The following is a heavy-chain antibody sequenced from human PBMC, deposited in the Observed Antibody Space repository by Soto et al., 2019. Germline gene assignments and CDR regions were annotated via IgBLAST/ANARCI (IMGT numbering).Heavy chain of an antibody. CDR1: GFTFGDYA. Sequence: GGSLRLSCTASGFTFGDYAMSWFRQAPGKGLEWVGFIRSKAYGGTTEYAASVKGRFTISRDDSKSIAYLQMNSLKTEDTAVYYCTREDYCSGGSCYSFRGMDVWGQGTTVTVSS. V-gene: IGHV3-49*03. CDR3: TREDYCSGGSCYSFRGMDV. CDR2: IRSKAYGGTT. D-gene: IGHD2-15*01. J-gene: IGHJ6*02.